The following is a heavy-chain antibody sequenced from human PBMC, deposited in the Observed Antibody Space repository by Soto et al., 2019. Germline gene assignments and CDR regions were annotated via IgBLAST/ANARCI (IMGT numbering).Heavy chain of an antibody. CDR2: ISYDGSNN. CDR1: GCSCTSYA. Sequence: SRRHSCAAWGCSCTSYALHSVGQAPGKRLAWVTVISYDGSNNYYADSVKGRFTISRDNSKNTLYLQMNSLRAEDTAVYYCTRVPGSGSYRPYYYYGMDVLGQGTTVTVSS. CDR3: TRVPGSGSYRPYYYYGMDV. V-gene: IGHV3-30-3*01. D-gene: IGHD3-10*01. J-gene: IGHJ6*02.